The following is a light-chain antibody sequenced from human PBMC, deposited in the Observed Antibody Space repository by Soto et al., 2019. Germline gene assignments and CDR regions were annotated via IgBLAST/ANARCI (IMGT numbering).Light chain of an antibody. Sequence: MQLTQSPSSLSVSVVDRVTITCRASQGLSSYLTWFQQKPGRAPKLLIYAASTLQSGVPSRFSGSGSGTDFTLTISSLQPEDFATYFCLQLNGYPRTFGQGTKVDIK. J-gene: IGKJ1*01. CDR2: AAS. V-gene: IGKV1-9*01. CDR1: QGLSSY. CDR3: LQLNGYPRT.